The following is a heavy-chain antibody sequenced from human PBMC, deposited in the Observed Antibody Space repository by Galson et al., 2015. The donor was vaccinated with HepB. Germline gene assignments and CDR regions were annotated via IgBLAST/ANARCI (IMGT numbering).Heavy chain of an antibody. D-gene: IGHD5-12*01. CDR2: INPSGGST. J-gene: IGHJ5*02. V-gene: IGHV1-46*01. CDR3: ARAEGTITAWFDP. Sequence: SVKVSCKASGYTFTSYYMHWVRQAPGQGLEWMGIINPSGGSTSYAQKFQGRVTTTRDTSTSTVYMELSSLRSEDTAVYYCARAEGTITAWFDPWGQGTLVTVSS. CDR1: GYTFTSYY.